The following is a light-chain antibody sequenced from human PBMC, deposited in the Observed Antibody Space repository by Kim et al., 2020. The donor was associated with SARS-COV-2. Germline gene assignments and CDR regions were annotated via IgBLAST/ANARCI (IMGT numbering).Light chain of an antibody. CDR1: HGVSSSY. J-gene: IGKJ4*01. Sequence: SPGDRATLSCRASHGVSSSYLAWYQQKPGQAPRLLIYGASSRATGIPDRFSGSGSRTDFTLTISRLEPEDVAVYYCQQYGSSPLTFGGGTKVDIK. CDR3: QQYGSSPLT. CDR2: GAS. V-gene: IGKV3-20*01.